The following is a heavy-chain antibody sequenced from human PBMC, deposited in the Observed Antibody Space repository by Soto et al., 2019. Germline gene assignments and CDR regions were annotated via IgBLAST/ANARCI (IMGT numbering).Heavy chain of an antibody. Sequence: QVQLVQSGAEVKKPGASVKVSCKASGYTFTSYYMHWVRQAPGQGLEWMGIINPSGGSTSYAQKCQGRVTMTRDTSTSTVYMELSSLRSEDTAVYYCNTDYGGDGMDVWGQGTTVTVSS. D-gene: IGHD4-17*01. CDR1: GYTFTSYY. CDR3: NTDYGGDGMDV. V-gene: IGHV1-46*01. CDR2: INPSGGST. J-gene: IGHJ6*02.